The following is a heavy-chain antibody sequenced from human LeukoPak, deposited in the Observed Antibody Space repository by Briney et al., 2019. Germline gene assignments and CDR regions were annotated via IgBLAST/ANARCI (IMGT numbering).Heavy chain of an antibody. CDR3: ARRSRYCTTASCYTVFGY. D-gene: IGHD2-2*02. V-gene: IGHV5-51*01. J-gene: IGHJ4*02. Sequence: GESLKISCEASGYTFINYWIGWVRQMPGKGLEWMGIIFPGDSDTRYSPSFQGQVTISADKSISTAYLQWSSLKASDTAIYYCARRSRYCTTASCYTVFGYWGQGTLVTVSS. CDR1: GYTFINYW. CDR2: IFPGDSDT.